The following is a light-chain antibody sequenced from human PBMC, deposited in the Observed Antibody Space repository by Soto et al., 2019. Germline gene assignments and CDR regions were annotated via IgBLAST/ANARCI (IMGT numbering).Light chain of an antibody. J-gene: IGKJ2*01. Sequence: EIVLTQSPGTLSLSPGERATLSCRASQTVTTKDVDWYQQKPGQAPRLLMYGTSSRATGIPDRFSGSGFGTDFTLTISRLQPEDSAMYYCHQYDTAPHTFGQGTKLEIK. CDR1: QTVTTKD. CDR2: GTS. CDR3: HQYDTAPHT. V-gene: IGKV3-20*01.